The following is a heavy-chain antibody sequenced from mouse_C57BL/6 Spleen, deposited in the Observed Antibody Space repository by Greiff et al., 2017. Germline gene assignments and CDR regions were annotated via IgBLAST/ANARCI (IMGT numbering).Heavy chain of an antibody. CDR1: GYTFTSYW. Sequence: VQLQQPGAELVKPGASVKMSCKASGYTFTSYWITWVKQRPGQGLEWIGDIYPGSGSPKYNEKFKSKATLTVDTSSSTAYTQLSSLTSEDSAVYYCARGDDYTWFAYWGQGTLVTVSA. CDR2: IYPGSGSP. CDR3: ARGDDYTWFAY. V-gene: IGHV1-55*01. J-gene: IGHJ3*01. D-gene: IGHD2-4*01.